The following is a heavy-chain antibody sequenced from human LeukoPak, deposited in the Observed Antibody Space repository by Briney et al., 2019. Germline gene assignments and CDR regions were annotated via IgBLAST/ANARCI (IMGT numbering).Heavy chain of an antibody. D-gene: IGHD4-23*01. Sequence: GESLKISCKGSGDSFPNYWIGWVRQMPGKGLEWMGIIYPGDSDTRYSPSFQGQVTISADKSISTAYLQWSSLKASDTAMYYCAKYNGGNRLHFDYWGQGTLVTVSS. CDR1: GDSFPNYW. V-gene: IGHV5-51*01. CDR2: IYPGDSDT. J-gene: IGHJ4*02. CDR3: AKYNGGNRLHFDY.